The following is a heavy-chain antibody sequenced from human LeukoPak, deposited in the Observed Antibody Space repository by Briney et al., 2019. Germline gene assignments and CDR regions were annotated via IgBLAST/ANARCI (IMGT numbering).Heavy chain of an antibody. CDR1: GYTFISFG. J-gene: IGHJ3*01. D-gene: IGHD6-6*01. CDR3: ARDSRYSHSSGAFDV. CDR2: ISAYNGNT. V-gene: IGHV1-18*01. Sequence: ASVKVSCKASGYTFISFGIAWVRQAPGQGLEWVGWISAYNGNTNSAQNLQGRAIMTTDTSTSTAYMELRSLTSHDTAVYYCARDSRYSHSSGAFDVWGHGTVVTVSS.